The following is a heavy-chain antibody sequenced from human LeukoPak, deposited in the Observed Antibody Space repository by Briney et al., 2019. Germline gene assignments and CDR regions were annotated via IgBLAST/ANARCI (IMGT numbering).Heavy chain of an antibody. CDR1: GNSISSGGYY. V-gene: IGHV4-30-2*01. J-gene: IGHJ6*03. CDR2: IYHSGST. D-gene: IGHD3-3*01. CDR3: ARVSGSGYYGGSMDV. Sequence: SQTLSLTCTVSGNSISSGGYYWSWIRQPPGKGLEWIGYIYHSGSTYYNPSLKSRVTISVDRSKNQFSLKLSSVTAADTAVYYCARVSGSGYYGGSMDVWGKGTTVTVSS.